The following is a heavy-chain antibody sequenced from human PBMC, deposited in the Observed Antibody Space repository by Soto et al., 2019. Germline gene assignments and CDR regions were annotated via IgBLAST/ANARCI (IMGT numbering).Heavy chain of an antibody. CDR3: ARDATGSYNAAS. CDR1: GYAFTSYG. CDR2: IAPHSGRT. J-gene: IGHJ5*02. V-gene: IGHV1-18*04. Sequence: QVQLVQSGPEVKKPGASVRVSCMTSGYAFTSYGVNWVRQVPGQGLEWMGWIAPHSGRTTYLPKFQGRVTITAHPSTITAYLELTSLSSAATGIYFSARDATGSYNAASWGQGTLVTVSA. D-gene: IGHD3-10*01.